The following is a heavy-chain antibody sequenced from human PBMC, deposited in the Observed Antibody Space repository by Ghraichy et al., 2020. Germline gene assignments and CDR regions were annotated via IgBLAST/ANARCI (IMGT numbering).Heavy chain of an antibody. Sequence: SETLSLTCTVSGYSISSGYYWGWIRQPPGKGLEWIGSIYHSGSTYYNPSLKSRVTISVDTSKNQFSLKLSSVTAADTAVYYCARAGGRLQYQPTWVSVNGPFYYWGQGTLVPVSS. CDR2: IYHSGST. D-gene: IGHD4-11*01. J-gene: IGHJ4*02. V-gene: IGHV4-38-2*02. CDR1: GYSISSGYY. CDR3: ARAGGRLQYQPTWVSVNGPFYY.